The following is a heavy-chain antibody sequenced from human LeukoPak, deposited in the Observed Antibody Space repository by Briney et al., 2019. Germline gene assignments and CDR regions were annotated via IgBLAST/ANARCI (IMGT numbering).Heavy chain of an antibody. CDR1: GFTFSTYS. Sequence: GGSLRLSCAASGFTFSTYSMNWVRQAPGKGLEWVAGISGSGDSTYFANSVKGRFSVSRDNSKNTLYLQMSSLRAEDTAVYYCAKDRGENYYGSGSYYNWFDPWGQGTLVTVSS. CDR3: AKDRGENYYGSGSYYNWFDP. D-gene: IGHD3-10*01. V-gene: IGHV3-23*01. J-gene: IGHJ5*02. CDR2: ISGSGDST.